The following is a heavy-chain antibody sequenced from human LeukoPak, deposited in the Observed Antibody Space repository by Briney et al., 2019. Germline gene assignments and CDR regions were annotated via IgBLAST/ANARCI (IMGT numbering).Heavy chain of an antibody. CDR2: IYHSGGT. V-gene: IGHV4-38-2*02. Sequence: SETLSLTCTVSGYSISSGYYWGWIRQPPGKGLEWIGSIYHSGGTYYNPSLKSRVTISVDTSKNQFSLKLSSVTAADTAVYYCARAGGYSSSWYGYWGQGTLVTVSS. J-gene: IGHJ4*02. CDR3: ARAGGYSSSWYGY. CDR1: GYSISSGYY. D-gene: IGHD6-13*01.